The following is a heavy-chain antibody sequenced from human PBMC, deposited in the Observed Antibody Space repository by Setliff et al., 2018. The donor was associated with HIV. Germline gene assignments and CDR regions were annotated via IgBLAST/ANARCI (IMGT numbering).Heavy chain of an antibody. CDR1: GDSISSSY. V-gene: IGHV4-59*08. J-gene: IGHJ4*02. Sequence: ASETLSLTCSVSGDSISSSYWSWIRQPPGKGLECIGYVHYSGNTNYNPSLKSRLTISVDTSKNQFSLKLSSVTAADTAMYYCARLDFRSDPYYFDYWGQGTLVTVSS. D-gene: IGHD2-21*01. CDR2: VHYSGNT. CDR3: ARLDFRSDPYYFDY.